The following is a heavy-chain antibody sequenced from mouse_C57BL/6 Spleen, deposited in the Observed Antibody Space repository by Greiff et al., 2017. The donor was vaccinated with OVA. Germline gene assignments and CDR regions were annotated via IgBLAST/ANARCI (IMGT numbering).Heavy chain of an antibody. CDR3: ARDGSSFYAMDY. D-gene: IGHD1-1*01. Sequence: QVQLQQSGTELVKPGASVKLSCKASGYTFTSYWMHWVKQMPGQGLEWIGNINPSNGGTNYNEKFKSKATLTVDKSSSTAYMQLSSLTSEDSAVYYCARDGSSFYAMDYWGQGTSVTVSS. J-gene: IGHJ4*01. CDR2: INPSNGGT. V-gene: IGHV1-53*01. CDR1: GYTFTSYW.